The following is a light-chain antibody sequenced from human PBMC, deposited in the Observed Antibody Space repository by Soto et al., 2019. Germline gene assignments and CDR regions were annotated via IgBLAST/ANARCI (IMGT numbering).Light chain of an antibody. V-gene: IGKV1-5*03. CDR3: QQYNSYWYT. Sequence: DIQMTQSPSTLSASVGDRVTITCRASQSISSWLAWYQQKPGKAPKLLIYKASSLESGVPSRFSGSGSGTDFTLTISSLQHDDFATYYCQQYNSYWYTFGQGTKLEIK. CDR1: QSISSW. J-gene: IGKJ2*01. CDR2: KAS.